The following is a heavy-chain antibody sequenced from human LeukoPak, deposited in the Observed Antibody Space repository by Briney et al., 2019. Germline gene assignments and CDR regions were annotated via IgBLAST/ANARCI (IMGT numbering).Heavy chain of an antibody. CDR2: INPNSGGT. D-gene: IGHD4-17*01. V-gene: IGHV1-2*02. CDR3: AGMGVPMTTVTTDGSENAFDI. CDR1: GYTFTGYY. J-gene: IGHJ3*02. Sequence: GASVKVSCKASGYTFTGYYMHWVRQAPGQGLEWMGWINPNSGGTNYAQKFQGRVTMTRDTSISTAYMELSRLRSDDTAVYYCAGMGVPMTTVTTDGSENAFDIWGQGTMVTVSS.